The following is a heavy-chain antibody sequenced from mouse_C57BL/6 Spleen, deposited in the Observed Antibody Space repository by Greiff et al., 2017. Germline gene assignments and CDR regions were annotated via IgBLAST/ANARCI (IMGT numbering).Heavy chain of an antibody. J-gene: IGHJ4*01. CDR3: ARDYGNYAMDY. CDR1: GYTFTDYY. V-gene: IGHV1-76*01. D-gene: IGHD2-1*01. CDR2: IYPGSGNT. Sequence: VQLQQSGAELVRPGASVKLSCKASGYTFTDYYINWVKQRPGQGLEWIARIYPGSGNTYYNEKFKGKDTLTAEKSSSTAYMQLSSLTSEDSAVYFCARDYGNYAMDYWGQGTSVTVSS.